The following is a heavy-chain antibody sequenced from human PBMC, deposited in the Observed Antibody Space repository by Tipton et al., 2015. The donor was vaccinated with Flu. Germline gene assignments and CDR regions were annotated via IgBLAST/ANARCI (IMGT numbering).Heavy chain of an antibody. CDR3: ARAGTTWGRMDV. CDR2: IYSSGST. CDR1: GDSISSYY. D-gene: IGHD3-16*01. Sequence: TLSLTCTVSGDSISSYYWSWIRQPAGKGLEWIGRIYSSGSTNYNPSLKSRVTMSVDTSKNQFSLKLNSVAAADTAVYYCARAGTTWGRMDVWGQGTTVTVSS. V-gene: IGHV4-4*07. J-gene: IGHJ6*02.